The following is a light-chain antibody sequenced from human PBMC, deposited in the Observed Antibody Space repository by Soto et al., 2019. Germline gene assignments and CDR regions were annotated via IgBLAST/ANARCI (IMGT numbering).Light chain of an antibody. Sequence: QSVLTQPPSASGTPGQRVNISCSGSSSNIGSNYVYWYRQFPGTAPKLLIQRNNQRPSGVPARFSGSKSGTSASLAISGLRSEDEADYYCAAWDDSLGAVVFGGGTKLTVL. CDR2: RNN. CDR1: SSNIGSNY. J-gene: IGLJ2*01. V-gene: IGLV1-47*01. CDR3: AAWDDSLGAVV.